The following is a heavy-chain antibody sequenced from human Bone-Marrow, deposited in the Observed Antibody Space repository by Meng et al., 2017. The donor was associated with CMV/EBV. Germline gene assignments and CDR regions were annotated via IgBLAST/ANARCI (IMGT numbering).Heavy chain of an antibody. V-gene: IGHV1-46*01. J-gene: IGHJ4*02. CDR2: INPSGGST. CDR3: AREIVRRFPTIFGVVHEYFDY. D-gene: IGHD3-3*01. CDR1: GYTFTSYD. Sequence: ASVKVSCKASGYTFTSYDINWVRQAPGQGLEWMGIINPSGGSTSYAQKFQGRVTMTRDTSTSTVYMELSSLRSEDTAVYYCAREIVRRFPTIFGVVHEYFDYWGQGTLVTVYS.